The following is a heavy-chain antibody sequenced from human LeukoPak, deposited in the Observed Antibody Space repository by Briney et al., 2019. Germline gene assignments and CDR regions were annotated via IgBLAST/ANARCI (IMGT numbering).Heavy chain of an antibody. D-gene: IGHD3-10*01. Sequence: GGSLRLSCAASGFTFSNYAMHWVRQAPGKGLEWVVVISYDGSNKYYADSVKGRFTISRDNSKNTLYLQMNSLRAEDTAVYYCAKDFHFRGVIGTIDYWGQGTLATVSS. CDR3: AKDFHFRGVIGTIDY. CDR1: GFTFSNYA. CDR2: ISYDGSNK. J-gene: IGHJ4*02. V-gene: IGHV3-30*04.